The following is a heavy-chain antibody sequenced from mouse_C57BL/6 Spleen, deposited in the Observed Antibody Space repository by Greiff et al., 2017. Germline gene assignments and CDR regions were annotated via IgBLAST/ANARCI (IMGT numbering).Heavy chain of an antibody. CDR3: ARKEGNYRAMDY. CDR1: GYTFTDYN. Sequence: EVQLQESGPELVKPGASVKIPCKAPGYTFTDYNMDWVKQSHGKSLEWIGDINPNNGGTIYNQKFKGKATLTVDKSSSTAYMELRSLTSEDTAVYYCARKEGNYRAMDYWGQGTSVTVSS. CDR2: INPNNGGT. D-gene: IGHD2-1*01. V-gene: IGHV1-18*01. J-gene: IGHJ4*01.